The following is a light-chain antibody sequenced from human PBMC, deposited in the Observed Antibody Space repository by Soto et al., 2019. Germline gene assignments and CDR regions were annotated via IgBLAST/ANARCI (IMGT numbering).Light chain of an antibody. V-gene: IGLV2-14*03. CDR3: SSYAEHNSVV. J-gene: IGLJ2*01. Sequence: QSALTQPASVSGSPGQSITISCTGTSSDVGYYNYVSWYQQHPGKAPKLVIYDVSNRPSGVSTRFSGSKSGNTASLTISGLQAEDDSDYYCSSYAEHNSVVFGGGTKLTVL. CDR1: SSDVGYYNY. CDR2: DVS.